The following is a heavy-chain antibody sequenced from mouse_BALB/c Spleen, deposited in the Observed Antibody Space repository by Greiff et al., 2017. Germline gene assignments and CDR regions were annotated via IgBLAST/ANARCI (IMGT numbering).Heavy chain of an antibody. Sequence: VQLQQSGAELVRPGTSVKVSCKASGYAFTNYLIEWVKQRPGQGLEWIGVINPGSGGTNYNEKFKDKATLTVDKSSSTAYMQLSSPTSEDSAVYYCARAYYGSSYDWYVDVWGAGTTVTVSS. CDR3: ARAYYGSSYDWYVDV. D-gene: IGHD1-1*01. CDR2: INPGSGGT. J-gene: IGHJ1*01. V-gene: IGHV1-54*01. CDR1: GYAFTNYL.